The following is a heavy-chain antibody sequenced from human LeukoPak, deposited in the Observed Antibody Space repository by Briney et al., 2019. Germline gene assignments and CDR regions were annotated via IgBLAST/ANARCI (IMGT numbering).Heavy chain of an antibody. V-gene: IGHV4-34*01. CDR3: ARVPKYCTNGVCYYYYYYMDV. D-gene: IGHD2-8*01. J-gene: IGHJ6*03. Sequence: SETLSLTCAVYGGSFSGYYWSWIRQPPGKGLEWIGEINHSGSTNYNPSLKSRVTISVDTSKNQFSLKLSSVTAADTAVYYCARVPKYCTNGVCYYYYYYMDVWGKGTTVTVSS. CDR1: GGSFSGYY. CDR2: INHSGST.